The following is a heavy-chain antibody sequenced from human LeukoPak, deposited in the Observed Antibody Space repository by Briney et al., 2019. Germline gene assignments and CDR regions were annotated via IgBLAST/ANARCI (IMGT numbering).Heavy chain of an antibody. Sequence: SETLSLTCIVSGGSISSYYWSWIRQPPGKGLEWIGYIYYSGSTNYNPSPKSRVTISVDTSKNQFSLKLSSVTAADTAVYYCARHYGEYHPYLTAVTNFDYWGQGTLVTVSS. V-gene: IGHV4-59*08. D-gene: IGHD4-17*01. CDR1: GGSISSYY. CDR3: ARHYGEYHPYLTAVTNFDY. CDR2: IYYSGST. J-gene: IGHJ4*02.